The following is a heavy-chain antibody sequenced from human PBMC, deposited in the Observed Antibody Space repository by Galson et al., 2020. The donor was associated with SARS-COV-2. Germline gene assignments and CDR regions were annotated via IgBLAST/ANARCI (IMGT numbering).Heavy chain of an antibody. Sequence: ASVKVSCKVSGYTLTELSMHWVRQAPGKGLEWMGGFDPEDGETIYAQKFQGRVTMTEDTSTDTAYMELSSVTAADTAVYYCARSRGYSYGLGLGYFDYWGQGTLVTVSS. V-gene: IGHV1-24*01. J-gene: IGHJ4*02. D-gene: IGHD5-18*01. CDR1: GYTLTELS. CDR3: ARSRGYSYGLGLGYFDY. CDR2: FDPEDGET.